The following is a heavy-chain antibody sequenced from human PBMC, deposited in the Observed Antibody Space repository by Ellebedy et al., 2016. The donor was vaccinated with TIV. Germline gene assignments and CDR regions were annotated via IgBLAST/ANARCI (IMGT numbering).Heavy chain of an antibody. V-gene: IGHV4-38-2*02. CDR2: IYYSGST. D-gene: IGHD1-14*01. Sequence: SETLSLXXTASGYSISSGNYWGWIRPSPGKRLEWIGYIYYSGSTYYDPSLESRVTISLDTSKNQFSLKLSSVTAADTAIYFCARAGLITGNDYWGQGTLVTVSS. CDR3: ARAGLITGNDY. CDR1: GYSISSGNY. J-gene: IGHJ4*02.